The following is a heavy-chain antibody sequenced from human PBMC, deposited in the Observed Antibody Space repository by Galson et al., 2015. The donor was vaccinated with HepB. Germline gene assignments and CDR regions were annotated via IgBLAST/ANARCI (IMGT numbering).Heavy chain of an antibody. V-gene: IGHV3-11*06. D-gene: IGHD4-23*01. J-gene: IGHJ4*02. CDR2: ISSSSSYT. Sequence: SLRLSCAASGFTFSDYYMSWIRQAPGKGLEWVSYISSSSSYTNYADSVKGRFTISRDNAKNSLYLQMNSLRAEDTAVYYCARERNLYGGKVDYWGQGTLVTVSS. CDR1: GFTFSDYY. CDR3: ARERNLYGGKVDY.